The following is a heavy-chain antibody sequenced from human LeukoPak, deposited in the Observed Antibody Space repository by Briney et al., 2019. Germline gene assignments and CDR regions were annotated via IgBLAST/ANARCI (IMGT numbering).Heavy chain of an antibody. CDR3: ARGGIGHSVDY. D-gene: IGHD2-15*01. J-gene: IGHJ4*02. CDR1: GFTFSSYA. CDR2: IWYDGSNK. V-gene: IGHV3-33*01. Sequence: GGSLRLSCAASGFTFSSYAMYWVRQAPGKGLEWVTNIWYDGSNKYYADSVKGRFTISRDNSKNTLYLQMNSLRAEDTAVYYCARGGIGHSVDYWGQGTLVTVSS.